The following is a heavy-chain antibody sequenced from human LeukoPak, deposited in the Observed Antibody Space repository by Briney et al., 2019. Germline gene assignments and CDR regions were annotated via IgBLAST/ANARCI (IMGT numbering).Heavy chain of an antibody. J-gene: IGHJ5*02. CDR3: ARGGASAAARRFDP. V-gene: IGHV1-46*01. CDR1: GYTFTSYY. Sequence: ASVKVSCKASGYTFTSYYMHWVRQAPGQGLEWMGIINPSGGSTSYAQKFQGRVTITSSTSTSTAFMELGSLTSEDTAVYYCARGGASAAARRFDPWGQGTLVTVSS. CDR2: INPSGGST. D-gene: IGHD6-13*01.